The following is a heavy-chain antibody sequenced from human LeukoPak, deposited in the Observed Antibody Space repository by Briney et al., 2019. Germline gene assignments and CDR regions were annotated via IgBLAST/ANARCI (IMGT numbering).Heavy chain of an antibody. CDR3: ARGSRGYSYGYHRD. Sequence: PSETLSLTCGVYGGSFSGYYGSWIRQTPGKGLEWIGEINHRRSTNYSPSFKTRVTISVDTSKNQISLMPNSVTAADTAVYYCARGSRGYSYGYHRDWGQGTLVTVSS. CDR1: GGSFSGYY. D-gene: IGHD5-18*01. J-gene: IGHJ4*02. CDR2: INHRRST. V-gene: IGHV4-34*01.